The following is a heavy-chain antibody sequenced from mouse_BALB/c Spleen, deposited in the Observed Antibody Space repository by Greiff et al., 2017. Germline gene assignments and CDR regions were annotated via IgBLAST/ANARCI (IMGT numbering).Heavy chain of an antibody. V-gene: IGHV7-3*02. Sequence: DVKLVESGGGLVQPGGSLRLSCATSGFTFTDYYMSWVRQPPGKALEWLGFIRNKANGYTTEYSASVKGRFTISRDNSQSILYLQMNTLRAEDSATYYCARSLSSWFAYWGQGTLVTVSA. J-gene: IGHJ3*01. D-gene: IGHD1-1*01. CDR2: IRNKANGYTT. CDR3: ARSLSSWFAY. CDR1: GFTFTDYY.